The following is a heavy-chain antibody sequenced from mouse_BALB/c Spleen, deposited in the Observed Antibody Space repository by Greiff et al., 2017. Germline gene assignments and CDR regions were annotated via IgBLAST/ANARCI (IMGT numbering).Heavy chain of an antibody. Sequence: VQLQQSGAELAKPGASVKMSCKASGYTFTSYWMHWVKQRPGQGLEWIGYINPSTGYTEYNQKFKDKATLTADKSSSTAYMQLSSLTSEDSAVYYCANDGLYYYAMDYGGQGTSVTVSS. J-gene: IGHJ4*01. V-gene: IGHV1-7*01. D-gene: IGHD2-3*01. CDR2: INPSTGYT. CDR3: ANDGLYYYAMDY. CDR1: GYTFTSYW.